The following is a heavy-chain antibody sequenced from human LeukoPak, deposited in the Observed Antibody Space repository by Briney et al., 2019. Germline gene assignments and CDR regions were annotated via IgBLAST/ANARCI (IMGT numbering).Heavy chain of an antibody. D-gene: IGHD5-18*01. V-gene: IGHV4-59*12. Sequence: SETLSLTCTVSGGSISSYYWSWIRQPPGKGLEWIGYIYYSGSTNYNPSLKSRVTMSVDTSKNQFSLKLSSVTAADTAVYYCARDGYSYGLYYYGMDVWGQGTTVTVSS. J-gene: IGHJ6*02. CDR2: IYYSGST. CDR3: ARDGYSYGLYYYGMDV. CDR1: GGSISSYY.